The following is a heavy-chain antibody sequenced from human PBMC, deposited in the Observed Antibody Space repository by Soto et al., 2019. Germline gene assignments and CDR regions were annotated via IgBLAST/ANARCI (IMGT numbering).Heavy chain of an antibody. J-gene: IGHJ3*02. CDR1: GGSISSSSYY. CDR3: ARPARGGDSGYDYDAFDI. CDR2: IYYSGST. V-gene: IGHV4-39*01. D-gene: IGHD5-12*01. Sequence: SETLSLTCTVSGGSISSSSYYWGWIRQPPGKGLEWIGSIYYSGSTYYNPSLKSRVTISVDTSKDQFSLKLSSVTAADTAVYYCARPARGGDSGYDYDAFDISGQGTMVTVSS.